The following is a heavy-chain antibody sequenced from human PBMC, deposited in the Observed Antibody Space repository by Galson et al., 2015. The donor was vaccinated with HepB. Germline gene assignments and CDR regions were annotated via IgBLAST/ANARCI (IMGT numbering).Heavy chain of an antibody. CDR3: AAGGSYYGSGSY. CDR2: IVVGSGNT. J-gene: IGHJ4*02. V-gene: IGHV1-58*01. Sequence: SVKVSCKASGFTFTSSAVQWVRQARGQRLEWIGWIVVGSGNTNYAQKFQERVTITRDMSTSTAYMELSSLRSEDTAVYYCAAGGSYYGSGSYWGQGTLVTVSS. CDR1: GFTFTSSA. D-gene: IGHD3-10*01.